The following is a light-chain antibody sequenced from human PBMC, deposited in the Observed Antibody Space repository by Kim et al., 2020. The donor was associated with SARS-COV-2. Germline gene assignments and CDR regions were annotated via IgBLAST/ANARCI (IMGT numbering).Light chain of an antibody. Sequence: LSPGEGASLSCRASQSVRSSHLAWYQKKPGQSPRLLIYGASGRAPGIPDRFSGSGSGTDFTLTISRLEPEDFAVYYCQQYVIAPFTFGQGTKLEIK. CDR1: QSVRSSH. V-gene: IGKV3-20*01. CDR2: GAS. J-gene: IGKJ2*01. CDR3: QQYVIAPFT.